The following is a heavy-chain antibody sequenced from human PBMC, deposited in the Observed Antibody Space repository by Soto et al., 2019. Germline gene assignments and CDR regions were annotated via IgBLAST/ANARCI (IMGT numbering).Heavy chain of an antibody. J-gene: IGHJ4*02. CDR3: ARVGATVTSQALGFDH. CDR2: LYYTGST. V-gene: IGHV4-59*11. CDR1: GGSISSHY. Sequence: SETLSLTCTVSGGSISSHYWSWVRQPPGKGLEWIGYLYYTGSTNYNASLKSQVTMSLDTSKNQFSLMLTSVTAADTAVYYCARVGATVTSQALGFDHWGQGIPVTVS. D-gene: IGHD4-17*01.